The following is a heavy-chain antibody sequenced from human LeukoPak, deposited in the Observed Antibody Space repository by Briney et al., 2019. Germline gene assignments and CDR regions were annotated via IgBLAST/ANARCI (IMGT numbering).Heavy chain of an antibody. CDR3: ARASFWSGPGLYYYGMDV. J-gene: IGHJ6*02. CDR2: IYSGGST. Sequence: GGSLRLSCAASGFTVSSNYMSWVRQAPGKGLEWGSVIYSGGSTYYADSVKGRFTISRDNSKNTLYLQLNSLRAEDTAVYYCARASFWSGPGLYYYGMDVWGQGTTVTVSS. CDR1: GFTVSSNY. V-gene: IGHV3-53*01. D-gene: IGHD3-3*01.